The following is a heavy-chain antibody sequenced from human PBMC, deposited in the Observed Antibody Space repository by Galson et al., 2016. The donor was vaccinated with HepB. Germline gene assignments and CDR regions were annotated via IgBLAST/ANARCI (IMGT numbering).Heavy chain of an antibody. CDR1: GFSLSTSGMC. CDR2: IDWDDDK. J-gene: IGHJ6*02. CDR3: ARVITMVRGIISSGMDV. Sequence: PALVKPTQTLTLTCTFAGFSLSTSGMCVSWIRQPPGKALEWLALIDWDDDKYYSTSLKTRLTISKDTSKNQVVLTMTNMDPVDTATYYCARVITMVRGIISSGMDVWGQGTTVTVSS. D-gene: IGHD3-10*01. V-gene: IGHV2-70*01.